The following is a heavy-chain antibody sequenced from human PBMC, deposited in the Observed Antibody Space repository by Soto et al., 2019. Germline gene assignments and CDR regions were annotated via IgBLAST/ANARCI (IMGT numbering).Heavy chain of an antibody. CDR3: GTWRGSSWFDY. Sequence: GESLKISCKASGFTFSSYSLGWVRHMPGKGLQWMGDIFSSDSSAKYSPSFVGQVTISVDRSINTAYLQWSSLKASDTAIYYCGTWRGSSWFDYWGPGTLVTVSS. V-gene: IGHV5-51*01. CDR1: GFTFSSYS. CDR2: IFSSDSSA. J-gene: IGHJ4*02. D-gene: IGHD2-2*01.